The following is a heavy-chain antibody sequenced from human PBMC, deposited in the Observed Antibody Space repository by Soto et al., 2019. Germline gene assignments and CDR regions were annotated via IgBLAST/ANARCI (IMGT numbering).Heavy chain of an antibody. CDR1: GGSISSSDYY. V-gene: IGHV4-39*01. J-gene: IGHJ5*02. Sequence: SEPLSLTCTVSGGSISSSDYYWGWIRQPPGKGLEWIGSIYYSGNTLYNPSLQSRVTISVDTSKNQFTLNLRSLTAADTAVYYCGRRYGLGSPNGFDPWGQGTLGTV. D-gene: IGHD3-10*01. CDR3: GRRYGLGSPNGFDP. CDR2: IYYSGNT.